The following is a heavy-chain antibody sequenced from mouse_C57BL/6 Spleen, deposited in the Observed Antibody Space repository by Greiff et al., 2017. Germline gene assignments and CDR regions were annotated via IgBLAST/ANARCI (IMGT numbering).Heavy chain of an antibody. CDR2: LYPRSGNT. Sequence: QVQLQQSGAELARPGASVKLSCKASGYTFTSYGISWVKQRTGQGLEWIGELYPRSGNTYYNEKFKGKATMTADQSSSTAYMELRGLTSEISAVSFCAIGETAHVPCNYWGQGTTLTVSS. V-gene: IGHV1-81*01. D-gene: IGHD3-2*01. CDR1: GYTFTSYG. J-gene: IGHJ2*01. CDR3: AIGETAHVPCNY.